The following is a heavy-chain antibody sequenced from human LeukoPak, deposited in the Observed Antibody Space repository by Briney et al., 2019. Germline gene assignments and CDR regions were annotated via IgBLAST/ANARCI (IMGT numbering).Heavy chain of an antibody. CDR2: ISAYNGNT. V-gene: IGHV1-18*01. Sequence: ASVKISCKASGYTFTSYGISWVRQAPGQGLEWMGWISAYNGNTNYAQKLQGRVTMTTDTSTSTAYMELRNLRSDDTAVYYCARAKLYDSSGYYPGLWGQGTLVTVSS. CDR1: GYTFTSYG. J-gene: IGHJ4*02. CDR3: ARAKLYDSSGYYPGL. D-gene: IGHD3-22*01.